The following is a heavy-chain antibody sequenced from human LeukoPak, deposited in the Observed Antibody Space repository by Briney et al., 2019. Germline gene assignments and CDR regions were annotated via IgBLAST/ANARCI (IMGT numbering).Heavy chain of an antibody. J-gene: IGHJ4*02. CDR1: GFTVSSNY. CDR3: ARDAIAAPEADY. V-gene: IGHV3-66*02. Sequence: GGSLRLSCAASGFTVSSNYMSWVRQAPGKGLEWVSVIYSGGSTYYADSVEGRFTISRDNSKNTLYLQMNSLRAEDTAVYYCARDAIAAPEADYWGQGTLVTVSS. D-gene: IGHD6-13*01. CDR2: IYSGGST.